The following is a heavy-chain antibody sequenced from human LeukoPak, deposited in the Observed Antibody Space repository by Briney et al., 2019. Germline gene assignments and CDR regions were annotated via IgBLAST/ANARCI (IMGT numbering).Heavy chain of an antibody. CDR1: GITFSSYS. J-gene: IGHJ4*02. CDR3: AGRYCSSTSCYARFDY. CDR2: ISTGSTYI. D-gene: IGHD2-2*01. V-gene: IGHV3-21*01. Sequence: GGSLRLSCAASGITFSSYSMNWVRQAPGKGLEWVSSISTGSTYIYNADSVRGRFIISRDNAKNSLYLQMNSLRVEDTAVYYCAGRYCSSTSCYARFDYWGQGTLVTVSS.